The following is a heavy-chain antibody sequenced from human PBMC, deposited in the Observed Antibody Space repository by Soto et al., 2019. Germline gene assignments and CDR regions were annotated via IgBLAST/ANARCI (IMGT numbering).Heavy chain of an antibody. V-gene: IGHV5-10-1*01. Sequence: HGESLKISCKGSGYSFTSYWISWVRQMPGKGLEWMGRIDPSDSYTNYSPSFQGHVTISADKSISTAYLQWSSLKASDTAMYYCARHSSGGAYYYYGMDVWGQGTTVTVSS. CDR1: GYSFTSYW. D-gene: IGHD6-19*01. J-gene: IGHJ6*02. CDR2: IDPSDSYT. CDR3: ARHSSGGAYYYYGMDV.